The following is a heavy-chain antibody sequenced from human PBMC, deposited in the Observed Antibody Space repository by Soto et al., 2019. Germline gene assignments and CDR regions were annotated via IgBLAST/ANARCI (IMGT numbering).Heavy chain of an antibody. Sequence: EVQLVESGGGLVQPGGSLRLSCAASGFTFSSYGMNWVRQAPGKGLEWVSYITSSSSAIYYADSVKGRFTISRDNAENSLYLQMNSLRAEDTAVYYCARYGPQIAVAQTPFDSWGQGTLVTVSS. D-gene: IGHD6-19*01. V-gene: IGHV3-48*01. CDR2: ITSSSSAI. CDR1: GFTFSSYG. CDR3: ARYGPQIAVAQTPFDS. J-gene: IGHJ4*02.